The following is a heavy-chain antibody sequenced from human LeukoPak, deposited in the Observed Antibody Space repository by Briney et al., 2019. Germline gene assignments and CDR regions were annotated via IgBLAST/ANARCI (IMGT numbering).Heavy chain of an antibody. V-gene: IGHV1-69*05. CDR3: ARDEGLYDSSGYRDY. J-gene: IGHJ4*02. D-gene: IGHD3-22*01. CDR2: IIPIFGTA. CDR1: GGTLSSYA. Sequence: SVKVSCKASGGTLSSYAISWVRQAPGQGLEWMGRIIPIFGTANYAQKFQGRVTITTDESTSTAYMELSSLRSEDTAVYYCARDEGLYDSSGYRDYWGQGTLVTVSS.